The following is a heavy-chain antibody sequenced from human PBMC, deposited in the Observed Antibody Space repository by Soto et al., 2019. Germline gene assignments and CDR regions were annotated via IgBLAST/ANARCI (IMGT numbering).Heavy chain of an antibody. D-gene: IGHD5-12*01. Sequence: QVQLVQSGAEVKKPGSSVKVSCKASGYTFTGYYMHWVRQAPGQGLEWMGWINPNSGGTNYAQKFQGWVTMTRDTSISAAYRELSRLRSDDTAVYYCARYSGYDPYGMDVWGQGTTVTVSS. V-gene: IGHV1-2*04. CDR1: GYTFTGYY. CDR2: INPNSGGT. CDR3: ARYSGYDPYGMDV. J-gene: IGHJ6*02.